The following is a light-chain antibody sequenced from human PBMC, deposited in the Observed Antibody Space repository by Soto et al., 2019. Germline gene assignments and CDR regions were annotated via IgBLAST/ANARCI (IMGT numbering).Light chain of an antibody. J-gene: IGLJ3*02. CDR3: LLSYSGARARV. V-gene: IGLV7-46*01. CDR2: ETS. CDR1: TGAVTSGHY. Sequence: QAVVTQEPSLTVSPGGTVTLTCGTSTGAVTSGHYPHWFQQKPGQAPRTLTYETSNKHSWTPARFSGSLLGGKAALTLSGAQPEDEAEYYCLLSYSGARARVFGGGTKLTVL.